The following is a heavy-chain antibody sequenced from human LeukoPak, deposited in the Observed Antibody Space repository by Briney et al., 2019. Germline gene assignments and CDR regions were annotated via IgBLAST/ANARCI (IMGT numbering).Heavy chain of an antibody. CDR1: GGSFSGYY. CDR2: INHSGST. V-gene: IGHV4-34*01. Sequence: SETLSLTCAVYGGSFSGYYWTWIRQTPGKGLEWIGEINHSGSTNYNPSLKSRVTISVDTSKNQFSLKLSSVTAADTAVYYCARGLSLSRPFDYWGQGTLVTVSS. J-gene: IGHJ4*02. CDR3: ARGLSLSRPFDY.